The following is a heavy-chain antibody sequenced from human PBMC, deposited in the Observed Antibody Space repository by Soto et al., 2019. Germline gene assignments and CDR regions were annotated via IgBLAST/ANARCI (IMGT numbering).Heavy chain of an antibody. D-gene: IGHD5-12*01. Sequence: QVQLVQSGAEVKKPGSSVKVSCKASGGTFSSYAISWVRQAPGQGLEWMGGIIPIFGTANYAQKFQGRVTITADKPTSKDYMELSRLKSEDTAGYYCARDLDGYEGGGFDYWGQGPLVTVSS. J-gene: IGHJ4*02. CDR1: GGTFSSYA. CDR3: ARDLDGYEGGGFDY. CDR2: IIPIFGTA. V-gene: IGHV1-69*06.